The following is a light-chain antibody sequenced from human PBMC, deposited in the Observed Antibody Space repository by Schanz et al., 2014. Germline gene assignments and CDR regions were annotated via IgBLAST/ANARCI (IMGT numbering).Light chain of an antibody. Sequence: EIVLTQSPGTLSLSPGERATLSCRASQSVSSRYLAWYQQKAGQAPRPLIYGASSRAIGIPDRFSGSGSGTDFTLTISSLEPEDFAVYYCQQHPRWPPLCTFGQGTKLEIK. V-gene: IGKV3-20*01. J-gene: IGKJ2*02. CDR1: QSVSSRY. CDR2: GAS. CDR3: QQHPRWPPLCT.